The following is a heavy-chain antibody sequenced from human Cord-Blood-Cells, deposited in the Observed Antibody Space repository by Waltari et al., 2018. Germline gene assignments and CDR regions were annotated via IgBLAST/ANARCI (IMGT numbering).Heavy chain of an antibody. V-gene: IGHV4-39*01. CDR2: IYYSGST. Sequence: VKQSETPSLTCTVSGGSISSSSYYWGWIRQPPGKGLEWIGSIYYSGSTYYNPSLKSRVTISVDTSKNQFSLKLSSVTAADTAVYYCARVDSSGYYYFAFDIWGQGTMVTVSS. J-gene: IGHJ3*02. D-gene: IGHD3-22*01. CDR3: ARVDSSGYYYFAFDI. CDR1: GGSISSSSYY.